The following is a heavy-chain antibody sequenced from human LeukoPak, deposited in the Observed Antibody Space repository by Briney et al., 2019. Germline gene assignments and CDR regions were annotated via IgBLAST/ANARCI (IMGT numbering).Heavy chain of an antibody. D-gene: IGHD2-2*01. J-gene: IGHJ6*03. CDR2: IIPIFGTA. V-gene: IGHV1-69*05. Sequence: SVKVSCKASGGTFSSYAISWVRQAPGQGFEWMGGIIPIFGTANYAQKFQGRVTITTDESTSTAYMELSSLRSEDTAVYYCAGSSNDCSSTSCYYYYYYMDVWGKGTTVTVSS. CDR3: AGSSNDCSSTSCYYYYYYMDV. CDR1: GGTFSSYA.